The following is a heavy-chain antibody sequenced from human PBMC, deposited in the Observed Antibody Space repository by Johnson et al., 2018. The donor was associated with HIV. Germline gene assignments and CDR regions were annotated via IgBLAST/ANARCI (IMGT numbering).Heavy chain of an antibody. J-gene: IGHJ3*02. D-gene: IGHD1-7*01. V-gene: IGHV3-33*05. CDR3: GKPLRPELRRGDAFDI. Sequence: QVQLVESGGGVVQPGRSLRLSCAASGFTFSSYGMHWVRQAPGKGLEWVAVISYDGSNKYYADSVKGRFTIPRDNSKNPLYLQMNSLRAEDTAVYYCGKPLRPELRRGDAFDIWGQGTMVTISS. CDR1: GFTFSSYG. CDR2: ISYDGSNK.